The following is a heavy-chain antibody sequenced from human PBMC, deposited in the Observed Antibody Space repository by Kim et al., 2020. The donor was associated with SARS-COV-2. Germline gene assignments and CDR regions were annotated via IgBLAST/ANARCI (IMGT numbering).Heavy chain of an antibody. J-gene: IGHJ6*02. Sequence: GGSLRLSCAGSGFTFSSYAMNWVRQAPGKGLEWVSAIWYDGSNKYYADSVKGRFTISRDNSKNTLYLQMNSLRAEDTAVYYCARDTRDYYCMDVWGQGTTVTVSS. CDR2: IWYDGSNK. CDR1: GFTFSSYA. V-gene: IGHV3-33*01. CDR3: ARDTRDYYCMDV.